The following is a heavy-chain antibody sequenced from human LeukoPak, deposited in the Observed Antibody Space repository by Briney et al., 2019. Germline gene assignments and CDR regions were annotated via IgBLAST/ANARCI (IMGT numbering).Heavy chain of an antibody. D-gene: IGHD3-22*01. CDR3: ARDYYDSSGYDY. Sequence: ASVKVSCKASGYTFTGYYMHWVRQAPGQGLEWMGWINPNSGNTGYAQKFQGRVTMTRNTSISTAYMELSSLRSEDTAVYYCARDYYDSSGYDYWGQGTLVTVSS. CDR1: GYTFTGYY. CDR2: INPNSGNT. V-gene: IGHV1-8*02. J-gene: IGHJ4*02.